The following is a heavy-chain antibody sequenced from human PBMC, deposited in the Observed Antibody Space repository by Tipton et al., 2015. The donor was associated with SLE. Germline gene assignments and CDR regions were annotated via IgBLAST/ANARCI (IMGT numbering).Heavy chain of an antibody. D-gene: IGHD3-22*01. V-gene: IGHV4-59*01. CDR3: AAYYYVTSGVFDF. Sequence: TLSLTCTVSGGSISSYYWSWIRQPPGKGLEWIGYIYSSGSTNYNPSLKSRVTISVDTSKNQFSLKLNSVTAADTALYYCAAYYYVTSGVFDFWGQGTLVTVSS. CDR2: IYSSGST. J-gene: IGHJ4*02. CDR1: GGSISSYY.